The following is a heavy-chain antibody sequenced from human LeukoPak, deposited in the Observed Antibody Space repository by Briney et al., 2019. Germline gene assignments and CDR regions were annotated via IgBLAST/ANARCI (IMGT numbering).Heavy chain of an antibody. CDR1: GGTFSSYA. CDR3: ARGDYGSGSDAYYYYYGMDV. J-gene: IGHJ6*02. CDR2: IIPIFGTA. V-gene: IGHV1-69*05. D-gene: IGHD3-10*01. Sequence: GASVKVSCKASGGTFSSYAISWVRQAPGQGLEWMGGIIPIFGTANYAQKFQGWVTMTRDTSISTAYMELSRLRSDDTAVYYCARGDYGSGSDAYYYYYGMDVWGQGTTVTVSS.